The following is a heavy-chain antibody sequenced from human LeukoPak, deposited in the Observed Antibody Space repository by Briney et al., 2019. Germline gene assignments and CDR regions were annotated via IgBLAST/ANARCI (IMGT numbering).Heavy chain of an antibody. CDR3: ARDGDSGYDSSY. CDR1: GGTFSSYA. D-gene: IGHD5-12*01. V-gene: IGHV1-69*13. J-gene: IGHJ4*02. CDR2: IIPIFGTA. Sequence: GASVKVSCKASGGTFSSYAISWVRQAPGQGLEWMGGIIPIFGTANYAQKFQGRVTITADESTSTAYMELSSLRSEDTAVYYCARDGDSGYDSSYWGQGTLVTVSS.